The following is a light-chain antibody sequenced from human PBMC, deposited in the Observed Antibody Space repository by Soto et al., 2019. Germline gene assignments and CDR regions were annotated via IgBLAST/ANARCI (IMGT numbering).Light chain of an antibody. Sequence: QSVLTQPASVSGSPGQSITISCTGTSSDVGSYNLVSWYQQYPGKAPKLMIYEGSKRPSGVSNRFSGSKSDNTASLTISGLQAEDEADYYCCSYAGSSTFVFGTGTKVTVL. V-gene: IGLV2-23*01. CDR1: SSDVGSYNL. J-gene: IGLJ1*01. CDR2: EGS. CDR3: CSYAGSSTFV.